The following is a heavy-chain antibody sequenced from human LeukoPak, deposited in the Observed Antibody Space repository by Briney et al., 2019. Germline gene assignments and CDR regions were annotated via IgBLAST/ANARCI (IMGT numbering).Heavy chain of an antibody. V-gene: IGHV4-59*08. CDR2: IYYSGST. CDR1: GGSFSGYY. D-gene: IGHD1-26*01. CDR3: ARQGIVGATGVGFDY. Sequence: KPSETLSLTCAVYGGSFSGYYWSWVRQPPGKGLEWIGYIYYSGSTYYNPSLKSQVTISVDTSKNQFSLKLRSVKAADMAVYYCARQGIVGATGVGFDYWGQGTLVTVSS. J-gene: IGHJ4*02.